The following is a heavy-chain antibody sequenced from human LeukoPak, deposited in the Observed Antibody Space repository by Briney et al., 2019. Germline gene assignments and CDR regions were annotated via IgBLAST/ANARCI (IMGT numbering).Heavy chain of an antibody. Sequence: GGSLRLSCAASGFTFSSYAMSWVRQAPGKGLEWVSAISGSGGSTYYADSVKGRFTTSRDNSKNTPYLQMNSLRAEDTAVYYCARRSGVPAARYYYYYYMDVWGKGTTVTVSS. J-gene: IGHJ6*03. CDR3: ARRSGVPAARYYYYYYMDV. CDR2: ISGSGGST. V-gene: IGHV3-23*01. D-gene: IGHD2-2*01. CDR1: GFTFSSYA.